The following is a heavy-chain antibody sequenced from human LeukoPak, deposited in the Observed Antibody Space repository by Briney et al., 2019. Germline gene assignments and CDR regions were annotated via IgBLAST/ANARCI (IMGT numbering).Heavy chain of an antibody. D-gene: IGHD2-15*01. V-gene: IGHV4-39*01. CDR3: ARQRLYCSGGSCYLGWFDP. CDR2: IYYSGST. J-gene: IGHJ5*02. CDR1: GGSISSSSHY. Sequence: PSETLSLICTVSGGSISSSSHYWGWIRQPPGKGLEWIGSIYYSGSTYYKPSLKSRVTISVDTPKNQFSLKLSSVTAADTAVYYCARQRLYCSGGSCYLGWFDPWGQGTLVTVSS.